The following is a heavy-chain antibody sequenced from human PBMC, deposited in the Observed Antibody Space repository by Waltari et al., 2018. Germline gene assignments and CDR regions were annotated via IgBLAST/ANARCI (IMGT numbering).Heavy chain of an antibody. CDR3: VRGYNSFDS. J-gene: IGHJ4*02. Sequence: EVQLVESGGGLVQPGGSLRLSCAASGFTFSDYYMDWVRQAPGKGLEWGSRIRPKARSYTTEYTASVKGRFTISRDDSKNSLYLQMSNLRTDDTAMYYCVRGYNSFDSWGPGTQVTVSS. V-gene: IGHV3-72*01. D-gene: IGHD5-12*01. CDR1: GFTFSDYY. CDR2: IRPKARSYTT.